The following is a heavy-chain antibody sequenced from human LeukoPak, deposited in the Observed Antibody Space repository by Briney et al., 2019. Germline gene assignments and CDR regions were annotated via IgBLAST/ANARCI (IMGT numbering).Heavy chain of an antibody. J-gene: IGHJ4*02. CDR1: GYTFTSYG. Sequence: ASVKVSCKASGYTFTSYGISWVRQAPGQGLERMGWISAYNGNTNYAQKIQGRVTMTTDTSTSTAYMELRSLRSDDTAVYYCARESYSGSYVYFDYWGQGTLVTVSS. CDR2: ISAYNGNT. D-gene: IGHD1-26*01. V-gene: IGHV1-18*01. CDR3: ARESYSGSYVYFDY.